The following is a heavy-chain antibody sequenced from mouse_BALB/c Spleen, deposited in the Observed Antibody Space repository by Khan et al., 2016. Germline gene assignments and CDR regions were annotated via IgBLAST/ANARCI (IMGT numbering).Heavy chain of an antibody. J-gene: IGHJ3*01. CDR3: ARGDF. V-gene: IGHV1-9*01. Sequence: QVQLQQSGAELMKPGASVKISCKTTGYIFTNYWIEWIKERPGHGLEWIGEILTGSGSVNCNEKFRGTATLTAETSSKTAYKQLGSLTSEDSAVYYCARGDFWGPGTLVTVSA. CDR2: ILTGSGSV. CDR1: GYIFTNYW. D-gene: IGHD2-13*01.